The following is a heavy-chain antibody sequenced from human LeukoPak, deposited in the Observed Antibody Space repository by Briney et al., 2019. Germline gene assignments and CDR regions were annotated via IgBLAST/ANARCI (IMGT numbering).Heavy chain of an antibody. CDR2: ISYDGSNR. J-gene: IGHJ4*02. Sequence: GRSLRLSCAASGFTFSSYAMHWVRQAPGKGLEWVAVISYDGSNRYYADSVKGRFTISRDNSKNTLYLQMNSLRAEDTASYYCATDPRKSSQTGYYDNWGQGTLVTVSS. D-gene: IGHD1-14*01. V-gene: IGHV3-30*04. CDR3: ATDPRKSSQTGYYDN. CDR1: GFTFSSYA.